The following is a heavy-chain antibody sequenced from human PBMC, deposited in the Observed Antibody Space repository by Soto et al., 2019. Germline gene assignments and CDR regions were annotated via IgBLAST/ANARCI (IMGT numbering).Heavy chain of an antibody. CDR2: IYYSGST. J-gene: IGHJ4*02. CDR1: GGSISNGGYS. D-gene: IGHD3-10*01. Sequence: PSETLSLTCAVSGGSISNGGYSWSWIRQPPGKGLEWIGSIYYSGSTYYNPSLKSRVTISVDTSKNQFSLKLSSVTAADTAVYYCASRFGTKFRGVIRYYFGYWGQGTLVTVSS. CDR3: ASRFGTKFRGVIRYYFGY. V-gene: IGHV4-39*01.